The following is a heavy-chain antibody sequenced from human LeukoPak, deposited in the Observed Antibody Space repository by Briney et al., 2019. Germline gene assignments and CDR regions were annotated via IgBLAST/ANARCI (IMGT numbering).Heavy chain of an antibody. D-gene: IGHD3-3*01. CDR2: IRYDGSNK. V-gene: IGHV3-30*02. CDR1: GFTFSSYG. Sequence: GGSLRLSCAASGFTFSSYGMHWVRQAPGKGLEWVAFIRYDGSNKYYADSVKGRFTISRDNSKNTLYLQMNSLRAEDTAVYYWEKVSRFLEWPPGYYYSYRDVGGKGTTAPVS. J-gene: IGHJ6*03. CDR3: EKVSRFLEWPPGYYYSYRDV.